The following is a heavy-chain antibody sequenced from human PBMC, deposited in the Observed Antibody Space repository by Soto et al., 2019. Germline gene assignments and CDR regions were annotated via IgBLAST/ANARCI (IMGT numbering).Heavy chain of an antibody. J-gene: IGHJ6*03. CDR1: GGTFSSYT. CDR2: IIPILGIA. CDR3: AREDTYYYGSGSHNYYYYYMDV. D-gene: IGHD3-10*01. Sequence: SVKVSCKASGGTFSSYTISWVRQAPGQGLEWMGRIIPILGIANYAQKFQGRVMITADKSTSTAYMELSSLRSEDTAVYYCAREDTYYYGSGSHNYYYYYMDVWGKGTTVTVSS. V-gene: IGHV1-69*04.